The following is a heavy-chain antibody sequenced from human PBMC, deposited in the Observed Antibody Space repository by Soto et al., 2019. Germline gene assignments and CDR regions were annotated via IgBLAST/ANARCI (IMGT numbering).Heavy chain of an antibody. D-gene: IGHD3-9*01. J-gene: IGHJ4*02. CDR2: IYYSGST. CDR1: GGSISSGGYY. V-gene: IGHV4-31*03. Sequence: SETLSLTCTVSGGSISSGGYYWSWIRQHPGKGLEWIGYIYYSGSTYYNPSLNSRVTISVDTSKNQFSLMLSSVTAADTAVYYCARGERLGLDYWGQGTLVTVSS. CDR3: ARGERLGLDY.